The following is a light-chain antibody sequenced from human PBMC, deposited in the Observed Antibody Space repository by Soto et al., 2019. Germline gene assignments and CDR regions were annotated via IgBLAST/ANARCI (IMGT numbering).Light chain of an antibody. Sequence: ELVMTQSPATLSVSPGERATLSCRASQTVSSNLAWYQQKPGQAPRLLIYGASTRATGIPARFSGSGSGTEFTLIISSLQSEDFAVYYCQHYNNWPPWTFGQGTKVDIK. J-gene: IGKJ1*01. CDR2: GAS. CDR3: QHYNNWPPWT. V-gene: IGKV3-15*01. CDR1: QTVSSN.